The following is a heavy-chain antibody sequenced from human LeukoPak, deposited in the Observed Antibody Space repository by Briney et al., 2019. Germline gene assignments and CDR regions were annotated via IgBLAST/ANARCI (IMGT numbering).Heavy chain of an antibody. Sequence: SQALSLTCTVSGGSISSGGYYWSWIRQPPGKGLEWIGYIYYSGSTNYNPSLKSRVTISVDTSKNQFSLKLSSVTAADTAVYYCARDRAGAARKGGPSFDYWGQGTLVTVSS. J-gene: IGHJ4*02. CDR1: GGSISSGGYY. D-gene: IGHD6-6*01. CDR2: IYYSGST. CDR3: ARDRAGAARKGGPSFDY. V-gene: IGHV4-61*08.